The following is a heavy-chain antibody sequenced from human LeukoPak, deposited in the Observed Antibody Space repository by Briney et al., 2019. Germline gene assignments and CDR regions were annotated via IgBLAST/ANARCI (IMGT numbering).Heavy chain of an antibody. D-gene: IGHD6-19*01. CDR1: GGTFSSYA. CDR2: IIPIFGTA. CDR3: ARAVAEGSSQQPVHY. Sequence: ASVKVSCKASGGTFSSYAISWVRQAPGQGLEWMGGIIPIFGTANYAQKFQGRVTITADESTSTAYMELSSLRSEDTAVYYCARAVAEGSSQQPVHYWGQGTLVTVSS. V-gene: IGHV1-69*13. J-gene: IGHJ4*02.